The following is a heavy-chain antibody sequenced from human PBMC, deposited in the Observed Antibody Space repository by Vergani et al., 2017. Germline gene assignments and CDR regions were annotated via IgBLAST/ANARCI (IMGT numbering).Heavy chain of an antibody. CDR2: IYTSGST. CDR1: GGSISSYY. J-gene: IGHJ4*02. Sequence: QVQLQESGPGLVKPSETLSLTCTVSGGSISSYYWSWIRQPPGKGLEWIGYIYTSGSTNYNPSLKSQVTISVDTSKNQFSLKLSSVTAADTAVYYCARLDPLKGKNFDYWGQGTLVTVSS. V-gene: IGHV4-4*09. CDR3: ARLDPLKGKNFDY.